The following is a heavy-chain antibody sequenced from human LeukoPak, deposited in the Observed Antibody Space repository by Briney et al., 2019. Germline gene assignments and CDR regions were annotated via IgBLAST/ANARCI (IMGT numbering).Heavy chain of an antibody. CDR2: IYYSGST. V-gene: IGHV4-59*01. CDR1: GGSISSYY. J-gene: IGHJ5*02. D-gene: IGHD1-26*01. CDR3: ARVVWSYGRSNWFDP. Sequence: PSETLSLTCTVSGGSISSYYWSWIRQPPGKGLEWIGYIYYSGSTNYNPSLKSRVTISVDTSKDQFSLKLSSVTAADTAVYYCARVVWSYGRSNWFDPWGQGTLVTVSP.